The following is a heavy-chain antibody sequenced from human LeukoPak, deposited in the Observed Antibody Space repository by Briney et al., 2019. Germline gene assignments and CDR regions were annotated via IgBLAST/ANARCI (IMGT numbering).Heavy chain of an antibody. J-gene: IGHJ3*02. Sequence: PSETLSLTCAVSGYSISSGYYWSWIRQPPGKGLEWIGYIYYSGSTNYNPSLKSRVTISVDTSKNQFSLKLSSVTAADTAVYYCARARGLYDSSGYPLDAFDIWGQGTMVTVSS. CDR2: IYYSGST. CDR1: GYSISSGYY. CDR3: ARARGLYDSSGYPLDAFDI. D-gene: IGHD3-22*01. V-gene: IGHV4-61*01.